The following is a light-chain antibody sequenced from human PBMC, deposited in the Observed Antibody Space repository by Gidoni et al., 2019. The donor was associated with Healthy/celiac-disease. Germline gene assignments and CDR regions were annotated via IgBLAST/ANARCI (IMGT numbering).Light chain of an antibody. CDR3: SSDTSSSTLAV. CDR2: DVS. V-gene: IGLV2-14*01. CDR1: SSDVGGYNY. J-gene: IGLJ1*01. Sequence: QAALTQPASVSGSPGQSITISCTGTSSDVGGYNYVSWYQQHPGKAPKLMIYDVSNRPSVVSNRFSGSKSGNTASLTISGLQAEDEADYYCSSDTSSSTLAVLGTGTKVTVL.